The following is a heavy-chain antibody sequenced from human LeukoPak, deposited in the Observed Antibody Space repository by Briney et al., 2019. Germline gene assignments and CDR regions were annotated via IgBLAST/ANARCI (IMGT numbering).Heavy chain of an antibody. V-gene: IGHV4-34*01. CDR3: ARSSGRAEYFDY. Sequence: SETLSLTCVVYGGSFSGYYWNWIRQPPGKGLEWIGEINHSGSTNYNPSLKSRVTISLDTSKNQFSLKLSSVTAAVTAVYYCARSSGRAEYFDYWGQGTLVTVSS. CDR2: INHSGST. J-gene: IGHJ4*02. CDR1: GGSFSGYY. D-gene: IGHD3-22*01.